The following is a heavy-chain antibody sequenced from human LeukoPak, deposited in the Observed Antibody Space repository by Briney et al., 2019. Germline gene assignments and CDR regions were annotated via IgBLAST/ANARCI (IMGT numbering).Heavy chain of an antibody. J-gene: IGHJ5*02. CDR3: TRHRDTIFPFDP. Sequence: SETLSLTCTVSGGSISSYYWSWIRQSPGKGLERIGYIYTSGSTKYNPSLKSRVTISIDTSKNQFSLKLSSVTAADTAVYYCTRHRDTIFPFDPWGQGTLVTVSS. CDR2: IYTSGST. D-gene: IGHD3-3*01. V-gene: IGHV4-4*09. CDR1: GGSISSYY.